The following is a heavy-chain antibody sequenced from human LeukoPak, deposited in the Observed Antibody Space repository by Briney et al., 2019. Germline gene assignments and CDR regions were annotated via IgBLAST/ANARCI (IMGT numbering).Heavy chain of an antibody. V-gene: IGHV1-18*04. CDR1: GYTFTSYG. CDR3: ARDSVGYYDILTGYYYPSRFDY. D-gene: IGHD3-9*01. Sequence: GASVKVSCKASGYTFTSYGISWMRQAPGQGLEWMGWISAYNGNTNYAQKLQGRVTMTTDTSTSTAYMELRSLRSDDTAVYYCARDSVGYYDILTGYYYPSRFDYWGQGTLVTVSS. J-gene: IGHJ4*02. CDR2: ISAYNGNT.